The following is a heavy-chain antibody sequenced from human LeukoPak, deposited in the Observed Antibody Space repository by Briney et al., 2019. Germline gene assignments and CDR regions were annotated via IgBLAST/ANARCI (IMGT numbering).Heavy chain of an antibody. CDR2: IYYSGST. Sequence: SETLSLTCTVSVGSISSGGYYWSWIRQHPGKGLEWIGYIYYSGSTYYNPSLKSRVTISVDTSKNQFSLKLSSVTAADTAVYYCARSAMGGYSKLDAFDIWGQGTMVTVSS. D-gene: IGHD5-12*01. CDR3: ARSAMGGYSKLDAFDI. V-gene: IGHV4-31*03. CDR1: VGSISSGGYY. J-gene: IGHJ3*02.